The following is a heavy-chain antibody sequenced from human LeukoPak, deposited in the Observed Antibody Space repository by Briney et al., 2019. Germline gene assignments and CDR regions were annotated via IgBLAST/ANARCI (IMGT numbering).Heavy chain of an antibody. CDR1: GFSLSSYT. V-gene: IGHV3-21*04. D-gene: IGHD6-13*01. Sequence: GGSLRLSCAASGFSLSSYTMNWVRQAPGKGLEWVSSISSSSSYIDYADSVKGRFTISRDNSKNTLYLQMNSLRAEDTAVYYCAKDEAYSSSWYNHYYYYYMDVWGKGTTVTISS. CDR2: ISSSSSYI. CDR3: AKDEAYSSSWYNHYYYYYMDV. J-gene: IGHJ6*03.